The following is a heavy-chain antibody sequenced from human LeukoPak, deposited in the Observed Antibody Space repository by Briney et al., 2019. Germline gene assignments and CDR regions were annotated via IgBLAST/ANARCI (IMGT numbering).Heavy chain of an antibody. J-gene: IGHJ6*02. CDR3: ARDLSGWPYYYYGMDV. CDR1: GFTFISYW. D-gene: IGHD6-19*01. Sequence: GGSLSLSCAASGFTFISYWMSWVRQAPGKGLEWVPNIKQDGSEKYYVDSVKGRFTISRDNAKNSLYLQMNSLRAEDTAVYYCARDLSGWPYYYYGMDVWGQGTTVTVSS. V-gene: IGHV3-7*01. CDR2: IKQDGSEK.